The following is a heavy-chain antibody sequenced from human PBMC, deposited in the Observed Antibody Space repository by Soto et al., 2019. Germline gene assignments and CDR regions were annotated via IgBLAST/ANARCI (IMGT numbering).Heavy chain of an antibody. CDR3: ARGYTAMVPRAFDI. Sequence: QVQLQESGPGLVKPSGTLSLTCAVSSGSISSSNWWSWVRQPPGKGLEWIGEIYHSGSTNYNPSLQSRVTIAVDKSKNQFSLKLTSVTAADTAVYYCARGYTAMVPRAFDIWGQGTMVTVSS. CDR2: IYHSGST. CDR1: SGSISSSNW. V-gene: IGHV4-4*02. J-gene: IGHJ3*02. D-gene: IGHD5-18*01.